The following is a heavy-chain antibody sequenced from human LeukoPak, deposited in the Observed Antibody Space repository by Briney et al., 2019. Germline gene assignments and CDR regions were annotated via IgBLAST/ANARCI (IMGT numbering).Heavy chain of an antibody. V-gene: IGHV4-39*07. CDR1: GGSISSSSYY. J-gene: IGHJ6*03. CDR2: IYYSGST. Sequence: SETLSLTCTVSGGSISSSSYYWGWIRQPPGKGLEWIGSIYYSGSTYYNPSLQNRVTISVDTSKNQFSLKLRSVTAADTAVYYCAKDEVVPGYYYTDVWGRGTTVTISS. D-gene: IGHD2-2*01. CDR3: AKDEVVPGYYYTDV.